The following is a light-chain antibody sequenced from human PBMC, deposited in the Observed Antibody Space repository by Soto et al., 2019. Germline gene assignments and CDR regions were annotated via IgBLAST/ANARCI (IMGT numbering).Light chain of an antibody. V-gene: IGLV2-8*01. CDR1: ISDVGGYNY. CDR3: SSYAGSNNLG. Sequence: QSVLTQPPSASGSPGQSVTISCTGTISDVGGYNYVSWYQQHPGKAPKLMIYEVSKRPSGVPDRFSGSKSGNTASLTVSGLQAEDEADYFCSSYAGSNNLGFGGGTKLTVL. CDR2: EVS. J-gene: IGLJ2*01.